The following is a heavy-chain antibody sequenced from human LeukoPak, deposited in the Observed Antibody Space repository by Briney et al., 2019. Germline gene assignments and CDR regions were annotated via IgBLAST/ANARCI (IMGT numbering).Heavy chain of an antibody. V-gene: IGHV1-2*02. J-gene: IGHJ4*02. Sequence: PSVKVSCKASGYIFIAYYIHWVRQAPGQGLEWMGWINPNTGGTNSAQKFQGRVTMTRDTTISTAYMEVTRLTSDGTAVYSCARGPKCSVDDCYFDNGGQGTLVIVS. D-gene: IGHD2-21*02. CDR1: GYIFIAYY. CDR2: INPNTGGT. CDR3: ARGPKCSVDDCYFDN.